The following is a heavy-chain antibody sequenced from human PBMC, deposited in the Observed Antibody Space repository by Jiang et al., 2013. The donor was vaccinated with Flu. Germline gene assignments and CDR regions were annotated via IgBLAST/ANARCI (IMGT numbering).Heavy chain of an antibody. CDR2: SIPWEH. D-gene: IGHD1-1*01. CDR1: YY. V-gene: IGHV4-61*02. J-gene: IGHJ6*02. CDR3: AREATGRDGYYGMDV. Sequence: YYWSWIRQPAGRDWSGVGVSIPWEHQLXPSLKSRVTISVDTSKNQFSLKLSSVTAADTAVYYCAREATGRDGYYGMDVWGQGTTVTVSS.